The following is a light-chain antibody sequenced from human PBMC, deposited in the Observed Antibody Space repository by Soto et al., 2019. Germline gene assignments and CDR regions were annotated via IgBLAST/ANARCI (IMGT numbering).Light chain of an antibody. J-gene: IGLJ1*01. CDR3: AAWDDSLSGPSYV. V-gene: IGLV1-47*01. CDR2: RNN. Sequence: QSVLXQPPSASGTPGQRVTISCSGSSSNIGSNYVYWYQQLPGTAPKLLIYRNNQRPSGVPDRFSGSKSGTSASLAISGLRSEDEADYYCAAWDDSLSGPSYVFGTGTKVTVL. CDR1: SSNIGSNY.